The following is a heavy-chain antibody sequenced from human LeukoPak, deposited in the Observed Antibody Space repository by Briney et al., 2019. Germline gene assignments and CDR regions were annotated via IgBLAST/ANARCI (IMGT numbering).Heavy chain of an antibody. V-gene: IGHV4-34*01. Sequence: SETLSLTCTVSGGSISSYYWSWIRQPPGKGLEWIGEINHSGSANYNPSLKSRVTISVDTSKNQFSLKLSSVTAADTAVYYCASSGYCSSTSCQPVDYWSQGTLVTVSS. D-gene: IGHD2-2*01. CDR1: GGSISSYY. CDR3: ASSGYCSSTSCQPVDY. CDR2: INHSGSA. J-gene: IGHJ4*02.